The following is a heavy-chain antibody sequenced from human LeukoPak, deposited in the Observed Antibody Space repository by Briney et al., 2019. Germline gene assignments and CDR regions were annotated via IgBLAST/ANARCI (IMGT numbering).Heavy chain of an antibody. CDR1: GGTFSSYA. V-gene: IGHV1-69*10. D-gene: IGHD1-20*01. CDR3: AGVTGSYYGMDV. Sequence: VKVSCKVSGGTFSSYAISWVRQAPGPGLEWMGRIIPIFGIANYAQKFQGRVKITADKSTRTAYMELSSLRSEDTAVYYCAGVTGSYYGMDVWGQGTTVTVSS. CDR2: IIPIFGIA. J-gene: IGHJ6*02.